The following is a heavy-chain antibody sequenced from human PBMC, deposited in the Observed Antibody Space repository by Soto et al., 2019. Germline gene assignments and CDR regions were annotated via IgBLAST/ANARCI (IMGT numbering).Heavy chain of an antibody. D-gene: IGHD6-13*01. Sequence: SLELSSPASGVTFSSYSIHWFRQIRGQALEGVEGISYDRSNKYYTDNVSGRFTISIENSKNTLYLKSNSLRAEDTDVYYCAKELAAAGGGDFDQRGQGNQVTVSS. CDR1: GVTFSSYS. CDR3: AKELAAAGGGDFDQ. V-gene: IGHV3-30*18. CDR2: ISYDRSNK. J-gene: IGHJ4*02.